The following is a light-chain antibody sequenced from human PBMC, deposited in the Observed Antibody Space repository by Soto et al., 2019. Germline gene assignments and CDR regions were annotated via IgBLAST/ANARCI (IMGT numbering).Light chain of an antibody. J-gene: IGKJ1*01. CDR1: QSIRSW. V-gene: IGKV1-5*03. CDR3: QQYNDNST. CDR2: KAS. Sequence: DIQMTQSPSTLSASVGDRVTITCRASQSIRSWLAWYQQKPGQAPKLLIYKASTLQSGVPSRFSGSGSGTEFTLAISSLQPDDSATYYCQQYNDNSTFGQGTKVEIK.